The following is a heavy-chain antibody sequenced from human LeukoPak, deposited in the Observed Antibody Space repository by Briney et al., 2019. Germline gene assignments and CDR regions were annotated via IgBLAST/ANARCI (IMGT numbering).Heavy chain of an antibody. CDR2: INHSGTT. CDR3: ARKASHFSYGLRAIDY. Sequence: KPSETLSLTCAVYGGSFSDHYWNWLRQPPGKGLEWIGEINHSGTTNYNASLKSRVTISVDTSKNHFSLKLNSMTAADTAVYYCARKASHFSYGLRAIDYWGQGNLVTVSS. V-gene: IGHV4-34*01. D-gene: IGHD5-18*01. J-gene: IGHJ4*02. CDR1: GGSFSDHY.